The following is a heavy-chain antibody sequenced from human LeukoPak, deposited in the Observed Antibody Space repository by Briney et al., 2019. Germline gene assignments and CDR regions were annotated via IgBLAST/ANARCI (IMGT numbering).Heavy chain of an antibody. Sequence: GGSLRLSCAASGFTFSSYGMSWVRQAPGKGLEWVSAISGSGGSTYYADSVKGRFTISRDNSKNTLYLQMNSLRAEDTAVYYCAKEWAYYYDSSGYYSLNYFDYWGQGTLVTVSS. D-gene: IGHD3-22*01. CDR3: AKEWAYYYDSSGYYSLNYFDY. CDR1: GFTFSSYG. J-gene: IGHJ4*02. V-gene: IGHV3-23*01. CDR2: ISGSGGST.